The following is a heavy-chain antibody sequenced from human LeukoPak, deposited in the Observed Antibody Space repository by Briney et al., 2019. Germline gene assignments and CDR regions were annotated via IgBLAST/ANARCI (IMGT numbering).Heavy chain of an antibody. Sequence: SETLSLTCTVSGYSISSGYYWGWIRQPPGKGLEWIGSIYHSGSTYYNPSLKSRVTISVDTSKNQFSLKLSSVTAADTAVYYCARDLGRLLLPNYFDYWGQGTLVTVSS. D-gene: IGHD3-22*01. J-gene: IGHJ4*02. CDR3: ARDLGRLLLPNYFDY. CDR1: GYSISSGYY. CDR2: IYHSGST. V-gene: IGHV4-38-2*02.